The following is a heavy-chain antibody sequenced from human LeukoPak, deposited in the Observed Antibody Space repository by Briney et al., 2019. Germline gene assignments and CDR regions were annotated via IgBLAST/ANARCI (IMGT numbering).Heavy chain of an antibody. CDR3: VATRTAAAGAYMDV. CDR2: IYYSGST. CDR1: GGSISSYY. D-gene: IGHD6-13*01. Sequence: SETLSLTCTVSGGSISSYYWSWIRQPPGKGLEWIEYIYYSGSTNYNPSLRSRVTISVDTSKNQFSLKLSSVTAADTAVYYCVATRTAAAGAYMDVWGKGTTVTVSS. V-gene: IGHV4-59*01. J-gene: IGHJ6*03.